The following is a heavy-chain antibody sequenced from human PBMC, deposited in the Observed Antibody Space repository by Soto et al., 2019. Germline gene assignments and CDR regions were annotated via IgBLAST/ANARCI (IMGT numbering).Heavy chain of an antibody. CDR3: ARVRGYCSGGSCYGYYFDY. Sequence: GGSLRLSCAASGFTFTDYYMSWIRQAPGKGLEWVSYITITSSYTDYVDSVKGRFTISRDNTKNSLYLQMNSLRAEDTAVYYCARVRGYCSGGSCYGYYFDYWGQGTLVTVSS. J-gene: IGHJ4*02. CDR2: ITITSSYT. V-gene: IGHV3-11*06. CDR1: GFTFTDYY. D-gene: IGHD2-15*01.